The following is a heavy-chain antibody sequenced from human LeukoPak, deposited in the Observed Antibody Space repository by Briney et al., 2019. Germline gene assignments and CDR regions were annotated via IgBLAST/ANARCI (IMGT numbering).Heavy chain of an antibody. Sequence: GASVKVSCKASGYIFTSYTMNWVRQAPGQGLEWMGWINTNTGNPTYAQGSTGRFVFSLDTSVSTAYLQTSSLKAEDTAVYYCARGVVAARPPYYYYMDAWGKGTTVTVSS. CDR2: INTNTGNP. J-gene: IGHJ6*03. CDR3: ARGVVAARPPYYYYMDA. D-gene: IGHD6-6*01. CDR1: GYIFTSYT. V-gene: IGHV7-4-1*02.